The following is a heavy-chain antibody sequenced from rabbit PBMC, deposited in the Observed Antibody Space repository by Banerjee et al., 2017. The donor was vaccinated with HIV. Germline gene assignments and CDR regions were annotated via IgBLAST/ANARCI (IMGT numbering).Heavy chain of an antibody. CDR1: GFSFSSYW. V-gene: IGHV1S45*01. J-gene: IGHJ3*01. CDR2: MDAGSSGTT. Sequence: QQQLEESGGDLVKPGASLTLTCEASGFSFSSYWICWVRQAPGKGLEWIACMDAGSSGTTNYASWAKGRFTISKTSSTTVTLQMTSLTAADTATYFCARDAFGGSYEYLWGQGTLVTVS. D-gene: IGHD8-1*01. CDR3: ARDAFGGSYEYL.